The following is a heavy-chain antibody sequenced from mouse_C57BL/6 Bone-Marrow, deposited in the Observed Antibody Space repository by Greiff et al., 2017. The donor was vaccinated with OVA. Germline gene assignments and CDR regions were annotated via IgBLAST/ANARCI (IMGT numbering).Heavy chain of an antibody. CDR2: IRNKANGYTT. CDR3: ARYIPLPPYYAYSRNYFDY. V-gene: IGHV7-3*01. CDR1: GFTFTDYY. D-gene: IGHD2-10*01. Sequence: EVQLQQSGGGLVQPGGSLSLSCAASGFTFTDYYMSWVRQPPGKALEWLGFIRNKANGYTTEYSASVKGRFTISRDNSQSILYLQMNALRAEDSATYYCARYIPLPPYYAYSRNYFDYWGQGTTLTVSS. J-gene: IGHJ2*01.